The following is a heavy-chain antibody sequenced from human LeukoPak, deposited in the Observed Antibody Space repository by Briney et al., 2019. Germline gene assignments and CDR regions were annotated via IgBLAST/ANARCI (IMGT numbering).Heavy chain of an antibody. CDR1: GFTFSSSA. CDR3: AKIEGSSSYYFDY. CDR2: ISYDGGST. D-gene: IGHD6-6*01. J-gene: IGHJ4*02. V-gene: IGHV3-30*18. Sequence: GGSLRLSCAASGFTFSSSAMSWVRQAPGKGLEWVAIISYDGGSTSYADSVKGRFTISRDNSKNTLYLQMSSLRTEDTAVYYCAKIEGSSSYYFDYWGQGTLVTVSP.